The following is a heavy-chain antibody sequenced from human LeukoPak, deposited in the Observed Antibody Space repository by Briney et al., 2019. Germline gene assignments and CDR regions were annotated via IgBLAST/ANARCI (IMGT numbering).Heavy chain of an antibody. D-gene: IGHD6-19*01. CDR3: ARDRGSGWSDAFDI. Sequence: SETLSLTCTVSGGSISSYYWSWIRQPPGKGLEWIGYIYYSGSTNYNPSLKSRVTISVDTSKNQFSLKLSSVTAADTAVYYCARDRGSGWSDAFDIWGQGTMVTVSS. CDR2: IYYSGST. J-gene: IGHJ3*02. V-gene: IGHV4-59*12. CDR1: GGSISSYY.